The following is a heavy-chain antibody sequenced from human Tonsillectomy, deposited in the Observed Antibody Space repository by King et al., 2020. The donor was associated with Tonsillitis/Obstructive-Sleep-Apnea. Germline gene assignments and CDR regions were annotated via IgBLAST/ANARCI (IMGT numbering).Heavy chain of an antibody. CDR1: GGSFSGYY. V-gene: IGHV4-34*01. D-gene: IGHD4-11*01. J-gene: IGHJ6*03. CDR2: INHSGST. Sequence: VQLQQWGAGLLKPSETLSLTCAVYGGSFSGYYWSWTRQPPGKGLEWIGEINHSGSTNYNPSLKSRVTISVDTAKNQFSLKLSSVTAADTAVYYCARGPMTTVTTFYYYYYMDVWGKGTTVTVSS. CDR3: ARGPMTTVTTFYYYYYMDV.